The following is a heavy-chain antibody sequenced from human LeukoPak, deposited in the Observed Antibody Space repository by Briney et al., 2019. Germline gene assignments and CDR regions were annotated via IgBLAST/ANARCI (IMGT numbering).Heavy chain of an antibody. V-gene: IGHV3-74*01. J-gene: IGHJ4*02. D-gene: IGHD6-6*01. CDR2: INSDGSDA. CDR1: GFTLSSYW. CDR3: ARVESSAFDY. Sequence: PGGSLRLSCAPSGFTLSSYWMHWVRQAPGKGLVWVSRINSDGSDASYADSVKGRFTISRDNAENSLYLQMNSLRAEDTAVYYCARVESSAFDYWGQGTLVTVSS.